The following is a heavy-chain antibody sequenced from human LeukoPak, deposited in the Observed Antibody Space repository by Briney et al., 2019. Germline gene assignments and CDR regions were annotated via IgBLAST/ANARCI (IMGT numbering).Heavy chain of an antibody. CDR1: GFTFSSYA. V-gene: IGHV3-23*01. CDR3: AKVFSQGGAFDI. J-gene: IGHJ3*02. CDR2: ISGSGGST. D-gene: IGHD2/OR15-2a*01. Sequence: PGGSLRLSCAASGFTFSSYAMSWVRQAPGKGLGWVSAISGSGGSTYYADSVKGRFTISRDNSKNTLYLQMNSLRAEDTAVYYCAKVFSQGGAFDIWGQGTMVTVSS.